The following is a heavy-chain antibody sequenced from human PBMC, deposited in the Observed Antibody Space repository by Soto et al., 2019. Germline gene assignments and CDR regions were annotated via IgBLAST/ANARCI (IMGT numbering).Heavy chain of an antibody. CDR2: INLDGGEK. Sequence: GVSLRLSCAASGFMFRSYWMSWVRQAPGKGLEWVANINLDGGEKYYVDSVKGRFSTSRDNAKNSLYLQMNSLRAEDTAVYYCAREKDHLRGAKYYFEYWGQGTPVTVSS. CDR3: AREKDHLRGAKYYFEY. CDR1: GFMFRSYW. J-gene: IGHJ4*02. D-gene: IGHD3-10*01. V-gene: IGHV3-7*01.